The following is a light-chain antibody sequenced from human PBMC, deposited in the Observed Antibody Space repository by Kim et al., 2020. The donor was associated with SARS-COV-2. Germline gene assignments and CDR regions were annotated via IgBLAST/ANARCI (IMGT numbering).Light chain of an antibody. CDR1: QDISKF. J-gene: IGKJ4*01. CDR3: QQYDNVPPIT. Sequence: SVGDRVTITCQASQDISKFLSWYQHKPGKAPNLLIYDASNLQTGVPSRFSGSGSGTAFTFTISSLQPEDIATYYCQQYDNVPPITFGGGTKVDIK. CDR2: DAS. V-gene: IGKV1-33*01.